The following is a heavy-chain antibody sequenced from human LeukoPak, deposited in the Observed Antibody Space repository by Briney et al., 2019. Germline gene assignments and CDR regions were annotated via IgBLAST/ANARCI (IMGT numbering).Heavy chain of an antibody. CDR1: GFTFSDYY. CDR3: VRAVSVSSYYFDC. Sequence: KPGGSLRLSCAASGFTFSDYYMSWIRQAPGKGLEWISYISSSSSYTNYVDSVKGRFTISRDNAKNSLYLQMYSLRAEDTAVYYCVRAVSVSSYYFDCWGQGTLVTVSS. V-gene: IGHV3-11*05. CDR2: ISSSSSYT. J-gene: IGHJ4*02. D-gene: IGHD5/OR15-5a*01.